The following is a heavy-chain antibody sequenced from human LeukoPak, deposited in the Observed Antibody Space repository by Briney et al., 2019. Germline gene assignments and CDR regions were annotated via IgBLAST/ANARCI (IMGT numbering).Heavy chain of an antibody. V-gene: IGHV3-66*01. CDR1: GFTVSSNY. CDR3: ARSPVRGVILGPDY. Sequence: QPGGSLRLSCAASGFTVSSNYMSWVRQAPGKGLEWVSVIYSGGSTYYADSVKGRFTISRDNSKNTLYLQMNSLRAEDTAVYYCARSPVRGVILGPDYWGQGTLVTVSS. CDR2: IYSGGST. D-gene: IGHD3-10*02. J-gene: IGHJ4*02.